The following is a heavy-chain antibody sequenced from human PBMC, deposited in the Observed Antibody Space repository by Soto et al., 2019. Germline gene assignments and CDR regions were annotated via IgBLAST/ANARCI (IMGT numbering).Heavy chain of an antibody. D-gene: IGHD3-10*01. Sequence: QVQLVQSGAAVKKPGASVKVSCKASGYTFTSYGISWVRQAPGQGLEGMVWISAYDGNTKYAPKLQGRATMTTDTSTSTAYVERTSLRSGDTAVYYCARDKGFGELLVWGQGTLVTVSS. CDR3: ARDKGFGELLV. CDR1: GYTFTSYG. V-gene: IGHV1-18*01. CDR2: ISAYDGNT. J-gene: IGHJ4*02.